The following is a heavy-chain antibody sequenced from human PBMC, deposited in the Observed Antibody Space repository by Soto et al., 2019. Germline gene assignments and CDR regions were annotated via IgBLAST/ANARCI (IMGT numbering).Heavy chain of an antibody. CDR3: ARGSGSYYAY. V-gene: IGHV4-61*01. J-gene: IGHJ4*02. CDR1: GASVRSGNYC. D-gene: IGHD1-26*01. CDR2: ISYSGST. Sequence: PLETHPHTCTVSGASVRSGNYCWSWIRQPPGKGLECIGYISYSGSTNYNPSLKSRVTISIDTSKNQFSLKLSSVTAADTAVYYCARGSGSYYAYWGQGTLVTVSS.